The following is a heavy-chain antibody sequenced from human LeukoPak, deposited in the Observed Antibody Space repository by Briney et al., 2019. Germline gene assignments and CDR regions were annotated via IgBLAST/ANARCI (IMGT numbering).Heavy chain of an antibody. Sequence: GGSLRLSCAASGFTFSSSWMSWVRQAPGKGLEWVTNIKPDGSEKYYVDSVKGRFTISRDNAKKSLYLQMNSLRAEDTAVYYCARGATPHYDFWSGYYGVDYYYMDVWGKGTTVTVSS. D-gene: IGHD3-3*01. CDR2: IKPDGSEK. J-gene: IGHJ6*03. CDR1: GFTFSSSW. CDR3: ARGATPHYDFWSGYYGVDYYYMDV. V-gene: IGHV3-7*01.